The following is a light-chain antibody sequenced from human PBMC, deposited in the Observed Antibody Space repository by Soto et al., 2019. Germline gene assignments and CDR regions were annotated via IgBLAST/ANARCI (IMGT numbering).Light chain of an antibody. J-gene: IGKJ1*01. Sequence: DIQMTQSPSTLSASVGDRVTITCRASQSISSWLAWYQQKPGKAPKLLIYKASSLESGVPSRFSGSGSGTEFTLTISSLQPDDFATCYCQQYNSYPTFGQGTQVEIK. CDR1: QSISSW. CDR2: KAS. CDR3: QQYNSYPT. V-gene: IGKV1-5*03.